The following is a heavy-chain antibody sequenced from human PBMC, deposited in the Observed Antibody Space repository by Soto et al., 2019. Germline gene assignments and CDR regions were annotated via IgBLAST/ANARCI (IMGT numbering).Heavy chain of an antibody. CDR2: IPYVGSNK. Sequence: QVQLVESGGGVVQPGRSLRLSCAASGFTFSSYAMYWVRQAPGKGLEWVAVIPYVGSNKYYAESVKGRFTISRDNSKNPLYLQMHSLRAEDTAVYYCARDFGELSPPYYGMDVWGPGTPVTVSS. CDR3: ARDFGELSPPYYGMDV. D-gene: IGHD3-10*01. V-gene: IGHV3-30-3*01. J-gene: IGHJ6*02. CDR1: GFTFSSYA.